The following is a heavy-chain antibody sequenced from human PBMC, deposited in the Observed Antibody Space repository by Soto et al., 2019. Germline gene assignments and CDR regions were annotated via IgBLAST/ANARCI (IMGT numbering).Heavy chain of an antibody. V-gene: IGHV4-34*01. J-gene: IGHJ6*02. CDR2: INHSGST. CDR1: GGSFSGYY. CDR3: ARKRYFDWLRGYYYGMDV. D-gene: IGHD3-9*01. Sequence: SGTLSLTCAVYGGSFSGYYWSWIRQPPGKGLEWIGEINHSGSTNYNPSLKSRVTISVDTSKNQFSLKLSSVTAADTAGYYCARKRYFDWLRGYYYGMDVWGQGTTVTVSS.